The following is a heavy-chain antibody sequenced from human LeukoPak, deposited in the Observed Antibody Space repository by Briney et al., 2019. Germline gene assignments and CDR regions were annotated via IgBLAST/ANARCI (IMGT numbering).Heavy chain of an antibody. D-gene: IGHD2-2*01. V-gene: IGHV3-74*03. CDR1: GFTLSSYW. CDR3: ARGVPGAKNGMDV. J-gene: IGHJ6*02. CDR2: INSDGSST. Sequence: GGSLRLSCAASGFTLSSYWMHWVRQAPGKGLVWVSRINSDGSSTLYADSVKGRFPISRDNAKNTLYLQMNSLRAEDTAVYYCARGVPGAKNGMDVWGQGTTVTVSS.